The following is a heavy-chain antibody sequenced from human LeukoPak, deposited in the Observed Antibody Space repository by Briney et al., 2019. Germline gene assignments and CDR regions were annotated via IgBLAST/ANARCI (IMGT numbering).Heavy chain of an antibody. D-gene: IGHD2-15*01. CDR1: GFSFSSYW. CDR2: IKYDGTHK. Sequence: GGSLRLSCVASGFSFSSYWMAWVRQAPGKGLEWVANIKYDGTHKFYADSVKGRFTISRDNAKNSLFLEMNSLRAEDTAVYFCAKDLDPLSGITYKPIVGPFPVLAYWGQGTLVTVSS. J-gene: IGHJ4*02. CDR3: AKDLDPLSGITYKPIVGPFPVLAY. V-gene: IGHV3-7*03.